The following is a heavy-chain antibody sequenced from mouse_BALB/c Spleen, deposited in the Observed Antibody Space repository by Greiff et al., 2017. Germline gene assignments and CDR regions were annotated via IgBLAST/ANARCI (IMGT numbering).Heavy chain of an antibody. Sequence: EVQLVESGGGLVQPKGSLKLSCAASGFTFNTYAMNWVRQAPGKGLEWVARIRSKSNNYATYYADSVKDRFTISRDDSQSMLYLQMNNLKTEDTAMYYCVRHGLRREGYAMDYWGQGTSVTVSS. V-gene: IGHV10-1*02. CDR3: VRHGLRREGYAMDY. CDR2: IRSKSNNYAT. CDR1: GFTFNTYA. J-gene: IGHJ4*01. D-gene: IGHD2-4*01.